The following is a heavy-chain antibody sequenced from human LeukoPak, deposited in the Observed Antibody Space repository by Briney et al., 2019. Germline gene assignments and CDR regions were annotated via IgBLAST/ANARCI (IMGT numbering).Heavy chain of an antibody. J-gene: IGHJ4*02. CDR2: ISSSGSTI. CDR1: GFTFSDYY. V-gene: IGHV3-11*04. Sequence: KAGGSLRLSCAASGFTFSDYYMSWIRRAPGKGLEWVSYISSSGSTIYYADSVKGRFTISRDNAKNSLYLQMNSLRAEDTAVYYCARVRRWFGDLDYWGQGTLVTVSS. D-gene: IGHD3-10*01. CDR3: ARVRRWFGDLDY.